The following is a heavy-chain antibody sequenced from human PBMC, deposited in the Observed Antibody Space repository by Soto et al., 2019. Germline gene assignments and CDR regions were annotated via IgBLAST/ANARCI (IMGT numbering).Heavy chain of an antibody. V-gene: IGHV3-21*01. J-gene: IGHJ6*02. D-gene: IGHD6-13*01. Sequence: GGSLRLSCAASGFTFSSYSMNWVRQAPGKGLEWVSSISSSSSYIYYADSVKGRFTISRDNAKNSLYLQMNSLRAEDTAVYYCARDSLRIAAATYYYYGMDVWGQGTTVTVSS. CDR1: GFTFSSYS. CDR2: ISSSSSYI. CDR3: ARDSLRIAAATYYYYGMDV.